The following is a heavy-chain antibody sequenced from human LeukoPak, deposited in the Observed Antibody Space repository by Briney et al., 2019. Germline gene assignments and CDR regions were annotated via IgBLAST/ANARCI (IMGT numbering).Heavy chain of an antibody. CDR2: IYYSGST. D-gene: IGHD3-22*01. CDR1: GDSISSYY. Sequence: PSETLSLTCTVSGDSISSYYWSWVRQPPGKGLEWVGYIYYSGSTNYNPSPKSRVTISVDTSQNHFSLKQSTITAAATAVYYCARTYYYDSSGYYDWGQGTLVTVSS. J-gene: IGHJ4*02. V-gene: IGHV4-59*01. CDR3: ARTYYYDSSGYYD.